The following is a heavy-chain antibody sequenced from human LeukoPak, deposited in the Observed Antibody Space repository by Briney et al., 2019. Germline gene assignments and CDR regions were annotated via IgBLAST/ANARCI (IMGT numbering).Heavy chain of an antibody. CDR1: GFTFSSYW. CDR2: INSDGSST. J-gene: IGHJ3*02. D-gene: IGHD6-19*01. Sequence: GGSLRLSCAASGFTFSSYWMHWVRQGPGKGLVWVSRINSDGSSTSYADSVKGRFTISRDNAKNTVYLQMNSLRGEDSAVYYCARADSGSGWYFLLGTTTQDAFDIWGQGTMVTVSS. CDR3: ARADSGSGWYFLLGTTTQDAFDI. V-gene: IGHV3-74*01.